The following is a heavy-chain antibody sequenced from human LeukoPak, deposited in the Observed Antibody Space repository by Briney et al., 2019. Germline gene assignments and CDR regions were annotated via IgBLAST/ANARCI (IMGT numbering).Heavy chain of an antibody. J-gene: IGHJ4*02. CDR3: ASGYSYGLAPFDY. CDR1: GFTFTNYW. D-gene: IGHD5-18*01. V-gene: IGHV3-7*01. Sequence: GGSLRLSCVASGFTFTNYWMSWVRQVPGKGLEWVANIKQDGSEELYADSVRGRYTISRDNAKNSLYLQMNSLRAEDTAVYHCASGYSYGLAPFDYWGQGTLVSVSS. CDR2: IKQDGSEE.